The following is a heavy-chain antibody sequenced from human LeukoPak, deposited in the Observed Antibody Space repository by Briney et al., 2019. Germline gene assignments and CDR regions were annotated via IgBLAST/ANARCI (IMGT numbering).Heavy chain of an antibody. D-gene: IGHD3-22*01. CDR1: GGSISSSSYY. CDR2: IYYSGST. Sequence: SETLSLTCTVSGGSISSSSYYWGWIRQPPGKGLEWIGSIYYSGSTYYNPSLKSRVTISVDTSKNQFSLKLSSVTAADTAVYYCARGRDLTVFSYYYDSSGYYITDAFDIWGQGTMVTVSS. CDR3: ARGRDLTVFSYYYDSSGYYITDAFDI. V-gene: IGHV4-39*07. J-gene: IGHJ3*02.